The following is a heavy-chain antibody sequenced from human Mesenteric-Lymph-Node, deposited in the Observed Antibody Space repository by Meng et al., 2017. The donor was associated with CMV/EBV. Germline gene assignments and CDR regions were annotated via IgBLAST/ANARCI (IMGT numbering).Heavy chain of an antibody. Sequence: CAASGFTFSDYFMSWIRQTPGKGLEWISYISGSEIYTNYADSVKGRFTISRDNAKNSLFLQMDSLRADDTAVYYCARNHGNFYYFDYWGQGTLVTVSS. CDR1: GFTFSDYF. J-gene: IGHJ4*02. D-gene: IGHD1-1*01. CDR2: ISGSEIYT. CDR3: ARNHGNFYYFDY. V-gene: IGHV3-11*06.